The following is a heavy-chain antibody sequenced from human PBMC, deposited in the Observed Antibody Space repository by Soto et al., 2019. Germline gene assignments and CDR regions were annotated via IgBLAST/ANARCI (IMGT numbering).Heavy chain of an antibody. D-gene: IGHD6-13*01. CDR3: ARVIREGAAAGQH. CDR2: IIPIFGTS. Sequence: QVQLVHSGAEVRKPGSSVKVSCKASGGTFSSYAISWVRQAPGQGLEWMGGIIPIFGTSNYAQKFQGRVTIPADESTSTAYMELSSLRSEDTAVYYCARVIREGAAAGQHWGQGTLVTVSS. V-gene: IGHV1-69*12. J-gene: IGHJ1*01. CDR1: GGTFSSYA.